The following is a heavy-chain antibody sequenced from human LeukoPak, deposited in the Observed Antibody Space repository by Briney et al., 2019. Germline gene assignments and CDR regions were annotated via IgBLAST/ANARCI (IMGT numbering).Heavy chain of an antibody. D-gene: IGHD6-6*01. J-gene: IGHJ4*02. Sequence: GASVKVSCKASGYTFTRYDINWVRQATGQGLEWMGWMNPNSGNTGYAQKFQGRVTMTRNTSISTAYMELSSLRSEDTAVYYCARGPQYSSSSARYSPSTAYYFDYWGQGTLVTVSS. V-gene: IGHV1-8*01. CDR3: ARGPQYSSSSARYSPSTAYYFDY. CDR1: GYTFTRYD. CDR2: MNPNSGNT.